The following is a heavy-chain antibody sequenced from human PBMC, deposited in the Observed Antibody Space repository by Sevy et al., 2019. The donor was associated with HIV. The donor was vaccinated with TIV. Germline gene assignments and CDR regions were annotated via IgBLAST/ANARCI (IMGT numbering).Heavy chain of an antibody. J-gene: IGHJ4*02. V-gene: IGHV3-23*01. CDR1: GFTFNIYS. Sequence: GGSLRLSCAASGFTFNIYSMSWVRQTPGKGLEWVATLSFGCGKINHADSVKGRLTMSRDDSKNEVYLQMNNLRVEDTAIYYCAREGCTKPHDYWGQGTLVTVSS. CDR3: AREGCTKPHDY. D-gene: IGHD2-8*01. CDR2: LSFGCGKI.